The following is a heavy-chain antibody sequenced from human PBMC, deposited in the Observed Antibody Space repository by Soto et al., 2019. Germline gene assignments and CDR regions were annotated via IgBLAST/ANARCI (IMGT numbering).Heavy chain of an antibody. Sequence: QVQLVESGGGVVQPGRSLRLSCSASGFIFGTYGMDWVRQAPGKGLEWVALISHDGNKEFYADSVKGRFTISRDNSKNTLYLNMNSLKPENTAMYYSAKEAATSVDYYYFYGLDVWGSVTTVSVSS. D-gene: IGHD2-15*01. J-gene: IGHJ6*04. CDR1: GFIFGTYG. CDR3: AKEAATSVDYYYFYGLDV. CDR2: ISHDGNKE. V-gene: IGHV3-30*18.